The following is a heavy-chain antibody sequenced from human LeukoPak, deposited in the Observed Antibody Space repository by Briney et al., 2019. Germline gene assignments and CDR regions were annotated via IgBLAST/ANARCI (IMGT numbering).Heavy chain of an antibody. D-gene: IGHD2-15*01. CDR3: AREEVVAAFGYFDY. CDR2: IYSGGST. J-gene: IGHJ4*02. CDR1: GFTVSSNY. Sequence: GGSLRLSCAASGFTVSSNYMSWVRQAPGKGLEWVSVIYSGGSTYYADSVKGRFTISRDNSENTLYLQMNSLRAEDTAVYYCAREEVVAAFGYFDYWGQGTLVTVSS. V-gene: IGHV3-66*01.